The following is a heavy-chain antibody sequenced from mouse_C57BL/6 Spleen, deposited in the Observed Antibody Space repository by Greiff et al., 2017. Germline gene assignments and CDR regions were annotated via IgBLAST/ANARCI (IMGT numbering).Heavy chain of an antibody. CDR2: ISTGSSTI. V-gene: IGHV5-17*01. CDR1: GFTFSDYG. Sequence: EVQLVESGAGLVKPGASLKLSCAASGFTFSDYGMHWVRQAPEKGLEWVAYISTGSSTIYYADTVKGRFTISRDNAKNTLFLQMTSLTSEDTAICYYDWDSHFDYWGQGTTLTVSS. D-gene: IGHD4-1*01. CDR3: DWDSHFDY. J-gene: IGHJ2*01.